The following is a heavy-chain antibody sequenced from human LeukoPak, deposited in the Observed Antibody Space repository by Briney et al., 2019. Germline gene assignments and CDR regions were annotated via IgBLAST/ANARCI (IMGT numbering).Heavy chain of an antibody. CDR1: GFTFSSYG. D-gene: IGHD5-12*01. Sequence: QSGGSLRLSCAASGFTFSSYGMHWVRQAPGKGLEWVAFIRYDGSNKYYADSVKGRFTISRDNSKNTLYLQMNSLRAEDTAVYYCAKGPQGLRSTDFDYWGQGTLVTVSS. J-gene: IGHJ4*02. CDR3: AKGPQGLRSTDFDY. CDR2: IRYDGSNK. V-gene: IGHV3-30*02.